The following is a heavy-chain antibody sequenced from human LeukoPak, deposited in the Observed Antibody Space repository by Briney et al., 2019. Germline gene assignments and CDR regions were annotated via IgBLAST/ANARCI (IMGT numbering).Heavy chain of an antibody. J-gene: IGHJ3*02. V-gene: IGHV3-23*01. Sequence: PGGSLRLSCTASGFTFSSYAMNWVRQAPGKGLEWVSTISGSGGSTYYADSVKGRFTISRDNSKNTLYLQMNSLRVEDTAVYYCAKDLSPWAGLLTVAGSDAFDIWGQGTVATVSS. CDR2: ISGSGGST. CDR1: GFTFSSYA. D-gene: IGHD6-19*01. CDR3: AKDLSPWAGLLTVAGSDAFDI.